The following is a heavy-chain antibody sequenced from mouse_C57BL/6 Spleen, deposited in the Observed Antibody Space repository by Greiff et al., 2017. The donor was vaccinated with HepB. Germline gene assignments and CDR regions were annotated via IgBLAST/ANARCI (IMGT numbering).Heavy chain of an antibody. CDR1: GYTFTSYG. V-gene: IGHV1-81*01. Sequence: QVQLKESGAELARPGASVKLSCKASGYTFTSYGISWVKQRTGQGLEWIGEIYPRSGNTYYNEKFKGKATLTADKSSSTAYMELRSLTSEDSAVYFCAYYGSSGAMDYWGQGTSVTVSS. J-gene: IGHJ4*01. CDR3: AYYGSSGAMDY. CDR2: IYPRSGNT. D-gene: IGHD1-1*01.